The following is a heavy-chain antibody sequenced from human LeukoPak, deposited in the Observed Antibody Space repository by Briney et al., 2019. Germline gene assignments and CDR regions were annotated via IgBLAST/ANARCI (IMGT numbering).Heavy chain of an antibody. CDR3: VREVNDFWSGYFYFDY. J-gene: IGHJ4*02. V-gene: IGHV4-39*07. CDR1: GGSISSSSYY. D-gene: IGHD3-3*01. CDR2: IYYSGST. Sequence: PSETLSLTCTVSGGSISSSSYYWGWIRQPPGKGLEWIGSIYYSGSTYYNPSLKSRVTISVDTSKNQFSLKLSSVTAADTAVYYCVREVNDFWSGYFYFDYWGQGTLVTVSS.